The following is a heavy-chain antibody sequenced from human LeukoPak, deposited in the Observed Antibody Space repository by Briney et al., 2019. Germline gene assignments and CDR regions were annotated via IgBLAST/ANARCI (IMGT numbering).Heavy chain of an antibody. V-gene: IGHV3-30-3*01. CDR1: GFTFSSYA. D-gene: IGHD2-21*02. CDR3: ARELEFIVVVTPRGFDY. CDR2: ISYDGSNK. Sequence: GRSLRLSCAASGFTFSSYAMHWVRQAPGKGLEWVAVISYDGSNKYYADSVEGRFTISRDNSKNTLYLQMNSLRAEDTAVYYCARELEFIVVVTPRGFDYWGQGTLVTVSS. J-gene: IGHJ4*02.